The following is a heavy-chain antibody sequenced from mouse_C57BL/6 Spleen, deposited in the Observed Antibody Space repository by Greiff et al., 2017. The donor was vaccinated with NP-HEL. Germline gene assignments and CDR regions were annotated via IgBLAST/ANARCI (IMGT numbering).Heavy chain of an antibody. D-gene: IGHD1-1*01. Sequence: VHLQQPGAALVKPGASVKLSCKASGYTFTSYWMHWVKQRPGRGLAWIGRIDPNSGGTKYNEKYTGKATLTVDKPSSTASMQLSSLTSEDSAVYYCARWGTTVYFDYWGQRTTLTVSS. CDR3: ARWGTTVYFDY. CDR2: IDPNSGGT. CDR1: GYTFTSYW. V-gene: IGHV1-72*01. J-gene: IGHJ2*01.